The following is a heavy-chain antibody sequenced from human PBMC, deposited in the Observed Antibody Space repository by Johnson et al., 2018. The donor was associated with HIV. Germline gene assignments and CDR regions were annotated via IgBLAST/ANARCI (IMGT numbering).Heavy chain of an antibody. D-gene: IGHD1-26*01. J-gene: IGHJ3*02. V-gene: IGHV3-15*01. CDR2: IKSKTDGGTT. CDR1: GFTFSDYY. Sequence: VQLVESGGGLVKPGGSLRLSCAASGFTFSDYYMSWIRQAPGKGLEWVGRIKSKTDGGTTDYAAPVKGRFTISRDDSKNTLYLQMNSLKTEDTAVYYCAREWELLGSAFDIWGQGTMVTVSS. CDR3: AREWELLGSAFDI.